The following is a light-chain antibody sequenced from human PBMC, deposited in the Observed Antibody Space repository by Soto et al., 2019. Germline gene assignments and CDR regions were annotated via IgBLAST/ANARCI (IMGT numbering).Light chain of an antibody. Sequence: QSALTQPRSVSGSPGQSATISCTGTSSDVGGYNYVSWYQQHPGKAPKLMIYDVSKRPSGVPDRFSGSKSGNTASLTISGLQAEDEADYYCCSYAGSYTVYVFGTGTKLTVL. J-gene: IGLJ1*01. V-gene: IGLV2-11*01. CDR1: SSDVGGYNY. CDR3: CSYAGSYTVYV. CDR2: DVS.